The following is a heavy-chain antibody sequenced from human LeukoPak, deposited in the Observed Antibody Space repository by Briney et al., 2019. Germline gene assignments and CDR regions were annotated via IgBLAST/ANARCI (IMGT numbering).Heavy chain of an antibody. D-gene: IGHD1-14*01. Sequence: ASVKVSCKASGNTFTSYYMHWVRQAPGQGLEWMGIINPSGGSTGYAQKFQGRVTMTRDTSTSTVYMELSSLRSDDTAVYYCARSPGRSPYRDYMDVWGKGTTVTIS. CDR2: INPSGGST. J-gene: IGHJ6*03. CDR1: GNTFTSYY. V-gene: IGHV1-46*01. CDR3: ARSPGRSPYRDYMDV.